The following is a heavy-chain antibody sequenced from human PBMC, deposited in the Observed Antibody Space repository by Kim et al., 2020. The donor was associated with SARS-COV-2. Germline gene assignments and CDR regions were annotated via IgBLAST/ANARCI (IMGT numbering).Heavy chain of an antibody. V-gene: IGHV4-34*01. D-gene: IGHD3-16*01. CDR2: INHSGRT. Sequence: SETLSLTCAVYGGSFSGYYWSWIRQPPGKGLEWIGEINHSGRTNYNPSLKSRVTISVDTPKNQFSLMLSSVTAAETAVYYCARGWSVGTLGNCWGQGIVV. CDR3: ARGWSVGTLGNC. CDR1: GGSFSGYY. J-gene: IGHJ4*02.